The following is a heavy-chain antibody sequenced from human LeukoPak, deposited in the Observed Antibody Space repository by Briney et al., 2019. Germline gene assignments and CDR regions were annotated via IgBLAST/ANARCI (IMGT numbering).Heavy chain of an antibody. CDR3: ATYCSSTSCYPDY. V-gene: IGHV5-51*01. J-gene: IGHJ4*02. D-gene: IGHD2-2*01. CDR1: GYSFPSYW. Sequence: GESLKISCKGSGYSFPSYWIGWVRQMPGKGLEWMGIIYPGDSDTRYSPSFQGQVTISADKSISTAYLQWSSLKASDTAMYYCATYCSSTSCYPDYWGQGTLVTVSS. CDR2: IYPGDSDT.